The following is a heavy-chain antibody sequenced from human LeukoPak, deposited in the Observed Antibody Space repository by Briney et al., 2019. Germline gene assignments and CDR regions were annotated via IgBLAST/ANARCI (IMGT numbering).Heavy chain of an antibody. D-gene: IGHD3-10*01. CDR3: ARVLAIVRGVIDY. V-gene: IGHV3-66*01. Sequence: PGGSLRLSCAASGFTFDDYAMHWVRQAPGKGLEWVSVIYSGGSTYYADSVKGRFTISRDNSKNTLYLQMNSLRAEDTAVYYCARVLAIVRGVIDYWGQGTLVTVS. CDR2: IYSGGST. J-gene: IGHJ4*02. CDR1: GFTFDDYA.